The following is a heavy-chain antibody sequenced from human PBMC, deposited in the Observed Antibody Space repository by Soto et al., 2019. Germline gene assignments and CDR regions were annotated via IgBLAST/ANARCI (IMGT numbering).Heavy chain of an antibody. D-gene: IGHD6-13*01. J-gene: IGHJ2*01. V-gene: IGHV4-61*01. CDR2: VYYTGVT. CDR3: ARALDSSWYFDL. CDR1: GGSLNTDSSY. Sequence: SETLSLTCTVSGGSLNTDSSYWTWVRQPPGGGLEYLGYVYYTGVTNYNPSLKSRVTISLDMSKSQFFLTLSSVTPADTATYYCARALDSSWYFDLWSRGTLVTV.